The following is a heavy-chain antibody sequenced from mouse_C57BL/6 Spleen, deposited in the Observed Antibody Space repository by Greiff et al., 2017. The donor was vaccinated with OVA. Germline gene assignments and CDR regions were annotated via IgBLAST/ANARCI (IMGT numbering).Heavy chain of an antibody. V-gene: IGHV1-26*01. CDR1: GYTFTDYY. J-gene: IGHJ2*01. CDR3: AREER. CDR2: INPNNGGT. Sequence: EVKLQQSGPELVKPGASVKISCKASGYTFTDYYMNWVKQSHGKSLEWIGDINPNNGGTSYNQKFKGKATLTVDKSSSTAYMELRSLTSEDSAVYYCAREERWGQGTTLTVSS.